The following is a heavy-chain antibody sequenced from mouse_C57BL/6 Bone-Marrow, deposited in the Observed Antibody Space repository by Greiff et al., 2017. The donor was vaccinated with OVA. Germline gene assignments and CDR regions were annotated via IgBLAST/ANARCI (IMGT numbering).Heavy chain of an antibody. CDR3: ARIGYYGSSPPYYFDY. D-gene: IGHD1-1*01. CDR1: GFSLSTFGMG. Sequence: QVQLKESGPGILQPSQTLSLTCSFSGFSLSTFGMGVGWIRQPSGKGLEWLAHIWWDDDKYYNPALKSRLTISKDTSKNQVFLKIANVDTADTATYYCARIGYYGSSPPYYFDYWGQGTTLTGSS. CDR2: IWWDDDK. J-gene: IGHJ2*01. V-gene: IGHV8-8*01.